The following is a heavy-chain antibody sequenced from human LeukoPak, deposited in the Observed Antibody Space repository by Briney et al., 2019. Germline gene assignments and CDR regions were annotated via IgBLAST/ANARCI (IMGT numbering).Heavy chain of an antibody. J-gene: IGHJ5*02. CDR3: AAARNYDFWSGHNRFDP. CDR2: IVVGSGNT. Sequence: SVRVSCKASGFTFTSSAMQWVRQARGQRLEWIGWIVVGSGNTNYAQKFQERVTITRDMSTSTAYMELSSLRSEDTAVYYCAAARNYDFWSGHNRFDPWGQGTLVTVSS. CDR1: GFTFTSSA. V-gene: IGHV1-58*02. D-gene: IGHD3-3*01.